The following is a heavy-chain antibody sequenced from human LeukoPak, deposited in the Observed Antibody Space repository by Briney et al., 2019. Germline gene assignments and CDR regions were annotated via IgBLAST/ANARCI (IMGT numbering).Heavy chain of an antibody. J-gene: IGHJ6*03. CDR2: IKEDGTQK. D-gene: IGHD3-10*01. Sequence: GGSLRLSCAASGFTFSSYWLSWVRQAPGKGLEWVANIKEDGTQKYSVDSVKGRFTVSRDSAKNSLYLQINSLRAEDTAVYYCARDRGYPSYMDVWGKGTTVTVSS. CDR1: GFTFSSYW. V-gene: IGHV3-7*01. CDR3: ARDRGYPSYMDV.